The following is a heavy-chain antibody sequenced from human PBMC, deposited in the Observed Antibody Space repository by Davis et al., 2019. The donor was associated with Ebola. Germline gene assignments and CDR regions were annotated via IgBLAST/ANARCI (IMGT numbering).Heavy chain of an antibody. Sequence: GESLKISCAASGFTFSSYWMSWVRQAPGKGLEWVANIKQDGSEKYYADSVKGRFTISRDNSKNTLYLQMNSLRAEDTAVYYCARDASEGDYLFYYYYGMDVWGQGTTVTVSS. CDR2: IKQDGSEK. J-gene: IGHJ6*02. CDR3: ARDASEGDYLFYYYYGMDV. D-gene: IGHD4-17*01. V-gene: IGHV3-7*01. CDR1: GFTFSSYW.